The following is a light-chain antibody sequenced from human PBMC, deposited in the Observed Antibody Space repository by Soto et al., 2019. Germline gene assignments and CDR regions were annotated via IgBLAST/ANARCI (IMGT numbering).Light chain of an antibody. Sequence: QSVLTQPPSVSGAPGQRATLSCTGNSSNIGSPFDVHWYQHLPGTAHRLLIYANNNRPSGVPDRFSGSKSGPSASLAITGLQGDAEADYYCQAFDSRRSATVFGGGTKLIVL. CDR2: ANN. CDR1: SSNIGSPFD. J-gene: IGLJ2*01. V-gene: IGLV1-40*01. CDR3: QAFDSRRSATV.